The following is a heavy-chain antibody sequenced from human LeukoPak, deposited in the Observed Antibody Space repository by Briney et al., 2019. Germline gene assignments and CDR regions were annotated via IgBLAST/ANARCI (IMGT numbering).Heavy chain of an antibody. Sequence: PSQTLSLTCAVSGGSISSGGYCWSWIRQPPGKGLEWIGYLYQNGNTYYNPTLKSRVTISVDRSKNQFSLNLSSVTAADTAVYYCGRGGIAAAASGIDYWGQGTLVAVSS. CDR3: GRGGIAAAASGIDY. V-gene: IGHV4-30-2*01. J-gene: IGHJ4*02. D-gene: IGHD6-13*01. CDR1: GGSISSGGYC. CDR2: LYQNGNT.